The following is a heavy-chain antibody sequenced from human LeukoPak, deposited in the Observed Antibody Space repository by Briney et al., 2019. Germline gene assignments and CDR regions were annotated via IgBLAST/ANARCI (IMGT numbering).Heavy chain of an antibody. Sequence: ASVKVSCKASGYTFTSVDINWLRQATGQGLEWMGWLNPNTGNTGYAQKFRGRFTLTGHTSISTGYMELSSLTSEDTAVYYCARGFGDDSSSFHFWSQGTLVTVSS. CDR2: LNPNTGNT. V-gene: IGHV1-8*01. CDR1: GYTFTSVD. D-gene: IGHD3-22*01. J-gene: IGHJ4*02. CDR3: ARGFGDDSSSFHF.